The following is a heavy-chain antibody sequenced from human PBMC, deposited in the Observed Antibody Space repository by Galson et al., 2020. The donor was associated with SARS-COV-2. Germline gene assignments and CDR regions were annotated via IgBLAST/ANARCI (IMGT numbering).Heavy chain of an antibody. D-gene: IGHD5-18*01. CDR1: GYTFTGYY. CDR2: INPNSGGT. J-gene: IGHJ3*02. Sequence: ASVKVSCNASGYTFTGYYMHWVRQAPGQGLEWMGWINPNSGGTNYAQKFQGRVTMTRDTSISIAYIELSRLRSDDTAVYYCARDGTAMVTNGFNIWGQGTMVTVSS. V-gene: IGHV1-2*02. CDR3: ARDGTAMVTNGFNI.